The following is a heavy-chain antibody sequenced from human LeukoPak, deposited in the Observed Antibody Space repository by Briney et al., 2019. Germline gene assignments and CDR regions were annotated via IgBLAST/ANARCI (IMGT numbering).Heavy chain of an antibody. J-gene: IGHJ5*02. D-gene: IGHD2-2*01. CDR2: FDPEDGET. V-gene: IGHV1-24*01. CDR1: GYTLTELS. Sequence: ASVKVSCKVSGYTLTELSMHWVRQAPGKGLEWMGGFDPEDGETIYAQKFQGRVTMTEDTSTDTAYMELSSLRSEDTAVYYCATVVPAATTALFDPWGQGTLVTVSS. CDR3: ATVVPAATTALFDP.